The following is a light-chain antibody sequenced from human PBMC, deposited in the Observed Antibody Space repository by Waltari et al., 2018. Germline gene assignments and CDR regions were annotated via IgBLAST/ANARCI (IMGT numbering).Light chain of an antibody. CDR1: QTLSSTD. Sequence: EIVLTQSPGSLSLSPGERPTLSCRASQTLSSTDLPWYQQRPGQSPRLLIFGASRRATGIPDRFSGSGSGTDFTLSISRLDPEDFAVYYCQQYDRSPPTFGGGTKVEIK. CDR3: QQYDRSPPT. V-gene: IGKV3-20*01. J-gene: IGKJ4*01. CDR2: GAS.